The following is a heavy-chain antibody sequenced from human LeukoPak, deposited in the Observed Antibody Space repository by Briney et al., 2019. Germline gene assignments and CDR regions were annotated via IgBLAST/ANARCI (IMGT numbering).Heavy chain of an antibody. J-gene: IGHJ4*02. V-gene: IGHV3-20*04. Sequence: PGGSLRLSCAASGFTFIDYGMSWVRQAPGKGLEWVSGLNWNSGSTAYADSVKGRFTISRDNAKNALYLQMNSLRAEDTAFYYCARGTSGDYWGQGTLVTVSS. D-gene: IGHD1-1*01. CDR1: GFTFIDYG. CDR2: LNWNSGST. CDR3: ARGTSGDY.